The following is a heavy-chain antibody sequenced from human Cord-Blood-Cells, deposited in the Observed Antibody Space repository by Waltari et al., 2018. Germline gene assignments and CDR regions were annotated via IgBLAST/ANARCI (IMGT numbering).Heavy chain of an antibody. CDR3: ASTRGTPYFSGGSS. Sequence: EVQLLESGGGLVQPGGQRRLSCAASGFTFSSYSMNWVRPAQGKGLAWVLYISSSSSTIDYAYSGKGRFTSDRYNAKNSLYLKRMSLRAADAAVYACASTRGTPYFSGGSSWGQGTLVTVSS. V-gene: IGHV3-48*01. D-gene: IGHD2-15*01. CDR1: GFTFSSYS. CDR2: ISSSSSTI. J-gene: IGHJ4*02.